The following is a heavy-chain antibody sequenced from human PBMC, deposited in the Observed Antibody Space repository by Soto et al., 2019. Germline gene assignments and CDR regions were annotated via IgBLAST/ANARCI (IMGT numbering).Heavy chain of an antibody. D-gene: IGHD5-18*01. CDR1: GFSLSTSGVG. V-gene: IGHV2-5*02. CDR3: AHNTLGSGYSYGPPARYFDL. CDR2: IYWDDDK. Sequence: SGPTLVKPTQTLTLTCTFSGFSLSTSGVGVGWIRQPPGKALEWLALIYWDDDKRYSPSLKSRLTITKDTSKNQVVLTMTNMDPVDTATYYCAHNTLGSGYSYGPPARYFDLWGRGTLVTVSS. J-gene: IGHJ2*01.